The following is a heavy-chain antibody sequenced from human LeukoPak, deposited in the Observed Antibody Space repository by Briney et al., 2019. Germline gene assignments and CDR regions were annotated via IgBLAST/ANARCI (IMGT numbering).Heavy chain of an antibody. CDR2: ISSSGSTI. J-gene: IGHJ4*02. CDR3: ARVDSSSWYLTPKYYFDY. D-gene: IGHD6-13*01. CDR1: GFTFSSYE. V-gene: IGHV3-48*03. Sequence: GGSLRLSCAASGFTFSSYEMNWVRQAPGKGLEWVSYISSSGSTIYYADSVKGRFTISRDNAKNSLYLQMNSLRAEDTAVYYCARVDSSSWYLTPKYYFDYWGQGTLVTVSS.